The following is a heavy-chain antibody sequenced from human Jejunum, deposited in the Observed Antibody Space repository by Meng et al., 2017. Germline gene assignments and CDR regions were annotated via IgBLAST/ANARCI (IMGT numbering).Heavy chain of an antibody. D-gene: IGHD5-12*01. Sequence: QVQLEDSGPGLVKPSGTLSLTCAVSGGSITTDWWNWVRQPPGKGLEWIGEIWHSGASNYNPSLRSRVTISVDKSKNQLSLELASLTAADTAVYYCARGATGTRPFDYWGQGTLVTVSS. CDR3: ARGATGTRPFDY. CDR1: GGSITTDW. V-gene: IGHV4-4*02. CDR2: IWHSGAS. J-gene: IGHJ4*02.